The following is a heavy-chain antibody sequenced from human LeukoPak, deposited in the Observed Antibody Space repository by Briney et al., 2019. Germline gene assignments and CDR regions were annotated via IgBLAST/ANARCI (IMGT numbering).Heavy chain of an antibody. V-gene: IGHV3-30*18. CDR3: AKDFPSSPDAFDI. CDR2: ISYDGSNK. CDR1: GFTFSSYG. J-gene: IGHJ3*02. Sequence: PGRSLRLSCAASGFTFSSYGMHWVRQAPGKGLEWVAVISYDGSNKYYADSVKGRFTISRDNSKNTLYLQMNSLRAEDTAVYYCAKDFPSSPDAFDIWGQGTMVTVSS.